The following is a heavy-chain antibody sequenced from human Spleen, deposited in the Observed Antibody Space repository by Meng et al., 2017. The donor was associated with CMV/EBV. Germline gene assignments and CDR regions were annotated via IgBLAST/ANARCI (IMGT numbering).Heavy chain of an antibody. V-gene: IGHV3-23*01. CDR2: ISGSGGST. CDR1: GFTFSSYG. Sequence: GESLKISCAVSGFTFSSYGMSWVRQAPGKGLEWVSAISGSGGSTYYADSVKGRFTISRDNSKNTLYLQMNSLRAEDTAVYYCARPLPGGGGPFDYWGQGTLVTVSS. CDR3: ARPLPGGGGPFDY. J-gene: IGHJ4*02. D-gene: IGHD2-15*01.